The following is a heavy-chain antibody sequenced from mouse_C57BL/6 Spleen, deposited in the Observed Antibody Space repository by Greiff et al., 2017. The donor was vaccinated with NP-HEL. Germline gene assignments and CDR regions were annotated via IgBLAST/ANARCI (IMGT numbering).Heavy chain of an antibody. CDR3: ARSLMVRDAMDY. CDR1: GYTFTSYW. D-gene: IGHD2-2*01. J-gene: IGHJ4*01. Sequence: VQLQQPGAELVKPGASVKLSCKASGYTFTSYWMHWVKQRPGQGLEWIGMIHPNSGSTNYNEKFKSKATLTVDKSSSTAYMQLSSLTSEDSAVYYCARSLMVRDAMDYWGQGTSVTVSS. V-gene: IGHV1-64*01. CDR2: IHPNSGST.